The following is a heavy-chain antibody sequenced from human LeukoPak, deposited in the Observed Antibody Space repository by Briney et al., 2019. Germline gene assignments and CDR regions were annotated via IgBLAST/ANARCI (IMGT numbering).Heavy chain of an antibody. J-gene: IGHJ4*02. V-gene: IGHV1-69*13. CDR2: IIPIFGTA. CDR3: ARGDSAYDLFGHIDY. CDR1: GGTFSNYA. D-gene: IGHD5-12*01. Sequence: VASVKVSCKASGGTFSNYAISWVRQAPGQGVEWMGGIIPIFGTANYAQKFQGRVTITADESTSTAYMELSSLRSEDTAVYYCARGDSAYDLFGHIDYWGQGTLVTVSS.